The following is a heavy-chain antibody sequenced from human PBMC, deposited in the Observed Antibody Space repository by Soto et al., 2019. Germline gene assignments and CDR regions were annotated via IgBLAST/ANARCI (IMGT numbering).Heavy chain of an antibody. V-gene: IGHV3-30*03. CDR2: ISYDGSNK. CDR3: AIAPGSADYGDDLYYFDY. CDR1: GFTFSSYG. Sequence: GGSLRLSCAASGFTFSSYGMHWVRQAPGKGLEWVAVISYDGSNKYYADSVKGRFTISRDNSKNTLYLQMNSLRAEDTAVYYCAIAPGSADYGDDLYYFDYWGQGTLVTVSS. J-gene: IGHJ4*02. D-gene: IGHD4-17*01.